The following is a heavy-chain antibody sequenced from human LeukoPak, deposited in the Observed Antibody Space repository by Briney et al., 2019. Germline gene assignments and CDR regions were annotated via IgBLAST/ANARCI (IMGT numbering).Heavy chain of an antibody. D-gene: IGHD4-23*01. Sequence: SETLSLTCTVSGGSISSGSYYWSWLRQPAGKGLEWIGRIYTSGSTNYNPSLKSRVTISVDTSKNQRSPKLSSVTAADTAVYYCARESVTPYYYYMDVWGKGTTVTVSS. CDR3: ARESVTPYYYYMDV. V-gene: IGHV4-61*02. CDR2: IYTSGST. CDR1: GGSISSGSYY. J-gene: IGHJ6*03.